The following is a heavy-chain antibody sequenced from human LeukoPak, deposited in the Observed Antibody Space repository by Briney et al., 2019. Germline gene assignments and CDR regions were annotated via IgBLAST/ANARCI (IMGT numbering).Heavy chain of an antibody. J-gene: IGHJ4*02. CDR2: IKSKTDGGTT. Sequence: GRSLRLSCAASGFTFSNYGMHWVRQAPGEGLEWVGRIKSKTDGGTTDYAAPVKGRFTISRDDSKNMLFLQMNSLKTEGTATYYCTTPKYSGYDFYFWGQGTLVTVSS. CDR3: TTPKYSGYDFYF. D-gene: IGHD5-12*01. V-gene: IGHV3-15*07. CDR1: GFTFSNYG.